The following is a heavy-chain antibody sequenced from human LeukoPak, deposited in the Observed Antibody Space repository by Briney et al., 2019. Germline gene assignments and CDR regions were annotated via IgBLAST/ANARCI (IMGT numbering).Heavy chain of an antibody. Sequence: SETLSLTCAVYGGSFSGYYWSWIRQPPGKGLEWIGEINHSGSTNYSPSLKSRVTISVDTSKNQFSLKLSSVTAADTAVYYCARQGAKTYYYDSSGSPNWFDPWGQGTLVTVSS. CDR2: INHSGST. D-gene: IGHD3-22*01. J-gene: IGHJ5*02. V-gene: IGHV4-34*01. CDR3: ARQGAKTYYYDSSGSPNWFDP. CDR1: GGSFSGYY.